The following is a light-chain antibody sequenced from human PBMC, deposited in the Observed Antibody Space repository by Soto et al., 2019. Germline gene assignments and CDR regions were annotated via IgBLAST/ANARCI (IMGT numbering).Light chain of an antibody. V-gene: IGKV1-5*01. CDR3: QQYSGHPQS. CDR1: QSINIW. J-gene: IGKJ4*01. CDR2: DAS. Sequence: DIQMTQSPSTLSASVGDRVTITCRASQSINIWLAWYQQKPGKAPKLLIYDASSLQSGVPSRFRGSTSGTEITHALSSLKADEVAAYFCQQYSGHPQSVGAGTKVDIK.